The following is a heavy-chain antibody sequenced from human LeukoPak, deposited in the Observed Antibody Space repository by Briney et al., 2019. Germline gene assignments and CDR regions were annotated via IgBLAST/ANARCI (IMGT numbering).Heavy chain of an antibody. CDR2: IYYSGST. J-gene: IGHJ6*02. CDR1: GGSISSGDYY. Sequence: PSETLSLTCTVSGGSISSGDYYWSWIRQPPGKGLEWIGYIYYSGSTYYNPSLKSRVTISVDTSKNQFSLKLSSVTAADTAVYYCARESKYYYDSSGYYYEVSVGMDVWGQGTTVTVSS. V-gene: IGHV4-30-4*01. D-gene: IGHD3-22*01. CDR3: ARESKYYYDSSGYYYEVSVGMDV.